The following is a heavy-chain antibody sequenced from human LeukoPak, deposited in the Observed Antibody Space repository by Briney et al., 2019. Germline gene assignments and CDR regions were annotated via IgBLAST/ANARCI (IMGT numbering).Heavy chain of an antibody. Sequence: QSGGSLRLSCAASGFTFSSYAMSWVRQAPGKGLEWVSAISGSGGSTYYADSVKGRFTISRDNSKNTLYLQTNSLRAEDTAVYYCAKDSLTIFGVVNQIDAFDIWGQGTMVTVSS. V-gene: IGHV3-23*01. CDR3: AKDSLTIFGVVNQIDAFDI. J-gene: IGHJ3*02. CDR2: ISGSGGST. D-gene: IGHD3-3*01. CDR1: GFTFSSYA.